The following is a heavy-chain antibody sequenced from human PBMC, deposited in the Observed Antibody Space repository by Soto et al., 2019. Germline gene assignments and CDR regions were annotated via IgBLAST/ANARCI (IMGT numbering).Heavy chain of an antibody. CDR3: ARRLTDSSVWSDY. V-gene: IGHV3-66*04. CDR2: IYSGGST. J-gene: IGHJ4*02. D-gene: IGHD6-19*01. CDR1: GFTVSTNY. Sequence: EVQLVESGGGLVQPGGSLRLSCAASGFTVSTNYMSWVRQAPGKGLEWVSLIYSGGSTYYADSVKGRFSISRDNSKHTLYLLMNSLRAEATALYYCARRLTDSSVWSDYWGQGTLVTVSS.